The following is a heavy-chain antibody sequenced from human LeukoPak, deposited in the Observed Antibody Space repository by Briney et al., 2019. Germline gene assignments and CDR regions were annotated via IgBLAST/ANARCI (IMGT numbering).Heavy chain of an antibody. Sequence: EASVKVSCKASGYTFTNYGITWVRQAPGQGLEWMGWVSPYKGNTNYAQKVQGRVTLTTDTSTNTVYLELRSLGSDDTALYYCATGGGWGPTDYGDNVYWGQGTLVTVSS. CDR2: VSPYKGNT. D-gene: IGHD4-17*01. CDR3: ATGGGWGPTDYGDNVY. J-gene: IGHJ4*02. V-gene: IGHV1-18*01. CDR1: GYTFTNYG.